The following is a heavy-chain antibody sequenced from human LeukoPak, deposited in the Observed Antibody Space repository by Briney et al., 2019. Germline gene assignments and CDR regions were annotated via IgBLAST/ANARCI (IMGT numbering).Heavy chain of an antibody. CDR1: GYTFTNYN. CDR2: INPSSGST. D-gene: IGHD3-16*02. Sequence: ASVKESFMASGYTFTNYNIHWVRQPPGQGLEWMGIINPSSGSTSYAQKFQCRVTMTRDTSTSTVYMELSSLRSEDTAVYYCASYIYCYLHYWGQGTLVTVSS. J-gene: IGHJ4*02. V-gene: IGHV1-46*01. CDR3: ASYIYCYLHY.